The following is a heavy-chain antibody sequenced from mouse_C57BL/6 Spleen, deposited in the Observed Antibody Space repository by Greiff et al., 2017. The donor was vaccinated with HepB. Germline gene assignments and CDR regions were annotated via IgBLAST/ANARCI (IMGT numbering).Heavy chain of an antibody. V-gene: IGHV3-6*01. CDR3: AGGDY. Sequence: EVQLQQSGPGLVKPSQSLSLTCSVTGYSITSGYYWNWIRQFPGNKLEWMGYISYDGSNNYNPSLKNRSSITRDTSKNQFFLKLNSVTTEDTATYYCAGGDYWGQGTTLTVSS. J-gene: IGHJ2*01. CDR2: ISYDGSN. CDR1: GYSITSGYY.